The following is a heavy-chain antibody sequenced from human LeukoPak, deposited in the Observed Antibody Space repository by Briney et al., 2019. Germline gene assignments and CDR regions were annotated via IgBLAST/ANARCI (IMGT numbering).Heavy chain of an antibody. CDR3: ARDRGWLRFEFDY. D-gene: IGHD5-12*01. CDR1: GFTFSSYS. Sequence: QTGGSLRLSCAASGFTFSSYSMSWVRQAPGKGLEWVSYISSSSSTIYYAGSVKGRFTISRDNAKNSLYLQVNSLRDEDAAVYHCARDRGWLRFEFDYWGQGTLVTVSS. CDR2: ISSSSSTI. J-gene: IGHJ4*02. V-gene: IGHV3-48*02.